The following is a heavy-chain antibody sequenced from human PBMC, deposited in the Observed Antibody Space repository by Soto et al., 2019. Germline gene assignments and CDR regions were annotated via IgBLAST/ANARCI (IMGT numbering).Heavy chain of an antibody. CDR3: ARDHCGDCYYFDY. V-gene: IGHV4-31*03. J-gene: IGHJ4*02. Sequence: QVQLQESGPGLVKPSQTLSLTCTVSGGSISSGGYYWSWIRQHPGKGLEWIGYIYYSGSTYYNPSLKSRVTISVDTSKNQFSLNLSSVTAADTAVYYCARDHCGDCYYFDYWGQGTLVTVSS. CDR1: GGSISSGGYY. CDR2: IYYSGST. D-gene: IGHD2-21*02.